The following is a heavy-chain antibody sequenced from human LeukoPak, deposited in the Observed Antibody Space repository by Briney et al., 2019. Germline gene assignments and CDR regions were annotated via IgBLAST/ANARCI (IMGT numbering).Heavy chain of an antibody. Sequence: SGTLSLTCTASDDSISRDLWTWVRQPPGKRLEWIGYIRYTGRAGSNPSPKSRVTISIQTSKNQFSLKLTSVTAADTAIYYCARLPDVSGWPFDYWGQGILVTVSS. V-gene: IGHV4-59*01. CDR3: ARLPDVSGWPFDY. CDR1: DDSISRDL. D-gene: IGHD6-19*01. J-gene: IGHJ4*02. CDR2: IRYTGRA.